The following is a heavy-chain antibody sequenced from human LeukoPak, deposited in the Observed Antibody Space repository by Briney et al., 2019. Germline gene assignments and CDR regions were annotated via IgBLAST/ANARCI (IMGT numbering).Heavy chain of an antibody. J-gene: IGHJ4*02. CDR1: GGSISSYY. CDR3: ARGAYYYDSSGYALIDY. V-gene: IGHV4-59*01. Sequence: PSETLSLTCTVSGGSISSYYWSWIRQPPGKGLEWIGYIYYSGSTNYNPSLKSRVTISVDTSKNQFSLRLSSVTAADTAVYYCARGAYYYDSSGYALIDYWGQGTLVTVSS. D-gene: IGHD3-22*01. CDR2: IYYSGST.